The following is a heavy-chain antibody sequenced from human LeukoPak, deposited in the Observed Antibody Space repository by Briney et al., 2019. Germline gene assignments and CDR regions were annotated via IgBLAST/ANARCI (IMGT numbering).Heavy chain of an antibody. J-gene: IGHJ6*04. CDR3: QSFVGIAAAGSSKKNYYYGMDV. CDR2: INPSGGST. Sequence: ASVKVSCKASGYTFTSYYMHWVRQAPGQGLEWMGIINPSGGSTSYAQKFQGRVTMTRDTSTSTVYMELSSLRSEDTAVYHCQSFVGIAAAGSSKKNYYYGMDVWGKGTTVTVSS. CDR1: GYTFTSYY. D-gene: IGHD6-13*01. V-gene: IGHV1-46*01.